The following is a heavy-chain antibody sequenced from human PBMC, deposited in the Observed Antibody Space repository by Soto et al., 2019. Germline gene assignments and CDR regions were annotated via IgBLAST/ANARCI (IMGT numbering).Heavy chain of an antibody. CDR3: ARDDSHVSFYDISAYHY. CDR1: GGTFSNYK. CDR2: IIPLLDIS. J-gene: IGHJ4*02. D-gene: IGHD3-22*01. Sequence: QVQLVQSGAEVKKPGSSVTVSCKASGGTFSNYKITWVRQAPGQGLEWMGRIIPLLDISNYAQSFRGTLTLTADKFTFTSYMDLSGLTSFVTAIYFFARDDSHVSFYDISAYHYWGQGTVVTVSS. V-gene: IGHV1-69*02.